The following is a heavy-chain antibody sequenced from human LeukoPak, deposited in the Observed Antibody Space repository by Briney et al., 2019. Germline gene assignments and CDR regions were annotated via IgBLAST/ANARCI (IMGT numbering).Heavy chain of an antibody. CDR2: ISAYNGNT. V-gene: IGHV1-18*01. CDR1: GYTFTSYG. Sequence: GASVKVSCEASGYTFTSYGISWVRQAPGQGLEWMGWISAYNGNTNYAQKLQGRVTMTTDTSTSTAYMELRSLRSDDTAVYYCARDGDLVVPAALYYFDYWGQGTLVTVSS. J-gene: IGHJ4*02. CDR3: ARDGDLVVPAALYYFDY. D-gene: IGHD2-2*01.